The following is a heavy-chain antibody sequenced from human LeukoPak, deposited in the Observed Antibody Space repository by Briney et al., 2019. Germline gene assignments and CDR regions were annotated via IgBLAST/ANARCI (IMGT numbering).Heavy chain of an antibody. J-gene: IGHJ4*02. CDR3: ARGTAVDY. V-gene: IGHV4-59*01. CDR2: VYYTGST. Sequence: PSETLSLTCTVSGGSISSYYWSWIRQPPGKGLEWIGYVYYTGSTNYNPSLKSRVTISVDTSKNQFSLKLTSVTAADTAVYYCARGTAVDYWGQGTLVTVSS. CDR1: GGSISSYY.